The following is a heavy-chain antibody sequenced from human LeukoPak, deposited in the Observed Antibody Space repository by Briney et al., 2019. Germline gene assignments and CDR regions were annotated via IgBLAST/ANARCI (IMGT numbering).Heavy chain of an antibody. D-gene: IGHD4-17*01. J-gene: IGHJ4*02. CDR2: IDWDDDK. Sequence: SGPTLVKPTQTLTLTCTFSGFSLSTSGMCVSWIRQPPGQALEWLARIDWDDDKYYSTSLKTRLTISKDTSKNQVVLTMTNMDPVDTATYYCARISRERFTVTTYYFDYWGQGTLVTVSS. CDR1: GFSLSTSGMC. V-gene: IGHV2-70*11. CDR3: ARISRERFTVTTYYFDY.